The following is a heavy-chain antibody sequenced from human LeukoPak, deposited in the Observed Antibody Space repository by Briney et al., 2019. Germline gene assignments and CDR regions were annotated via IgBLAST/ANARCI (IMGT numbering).Heavy chain of an antibody. CDR3: TTDAPYYGSGSYFSDFQH. Sequence: GGSLRLSCAASGFTFTYAYMSWVRQAPGRGLEWVGRIKSKTDGGTTDYAATVKGRFTISRDDSNKTLHLQMNSLKTEDTGVYYCTTDAPYYGSGSYFSDFQHWGQGTLVTVSS. V-gene: IGHV3-15*01. CDR2: IKSKTDGGTT. J-gene: IGHJ1*01. CDR1: GFTFTYAY. D-gene: IGHD3-10*01.